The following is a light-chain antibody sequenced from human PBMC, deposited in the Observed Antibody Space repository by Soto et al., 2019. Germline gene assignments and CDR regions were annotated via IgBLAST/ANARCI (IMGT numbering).Light chain of an antibody. CDR3: QQSNSYWT. V-gene: IGKV1-5*03. J-gene: IGKJ1*01. CDR1: QNVGRW. CDR2: QAS. Sequence: DIQMTQSPSTLSACVGDRVTITCRASQNVGRWLAWYQQKPGKAPKLLIYQASTLDSGVPSRFSGSGSGTEFTLTISSLQPDDFATYYCQQSNSYWTFGQGTKVDIK.